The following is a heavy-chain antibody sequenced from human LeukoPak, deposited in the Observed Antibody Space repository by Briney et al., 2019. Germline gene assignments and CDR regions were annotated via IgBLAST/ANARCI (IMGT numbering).Heavy chain of an antibody. CDR2: ISDSGDST. D-gene: IGHD6-19*01. J-gene: IGHJ4*02. V-gene: IGHV3-23*01. CDR1: GFAFSSQA. Sequence: GGSLRLSRAASGFAFSSQAMGWVRQAPGKGLEWVSVISDSGDSTYCADSVKGRFTISRDYSKNTLYLQMTSLRAEDTAVYYCARGVSSSGWGTFDDWGQGTLVTVSS. CDR3: ARGVSSSGWGTFDD.